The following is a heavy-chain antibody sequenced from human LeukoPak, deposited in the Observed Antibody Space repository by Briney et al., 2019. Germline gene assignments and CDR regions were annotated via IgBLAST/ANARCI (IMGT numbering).Heavy chain of an antibody. D-gene: IGHD7-27*01. CDR1: GITFSSSW. CDR3: ARDLQTGLAFDA. V-gene: IGHV3-74*03. J-gene: IGHJ3*01. Sequence: GGSLRLSCAASGITFSSSWMHWVRQGPGKGLVWVSHANGDGSEIKYADSVKGRFTISRDDAKNTVDLQMNSLRAEDTAVYYCARDLQTGLAFDAWGQGTVVTVSS. CDR2: ANGDGSEI.